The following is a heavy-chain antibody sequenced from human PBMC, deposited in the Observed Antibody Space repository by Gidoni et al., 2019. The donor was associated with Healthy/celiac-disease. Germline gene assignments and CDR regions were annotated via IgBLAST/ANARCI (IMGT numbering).Heavy chain of an antibody. J-gene: IGHJ6*02. CDR1: GGTFSSYA. V-gene: IGHV1-69*01. CDR3: ARERGAATYYYYGMDV. D-gene: IGHD1-26*01. Sequence: QVQLVQSGAEVKKPVSSVKVSCKASGGTFSSYAISWVRQAPGQGLEWMGGIIPIFGTANYAQKFQGRVTITADESTSTAYMELSSLRSEDTAVYYCARERGAATYYYYGMDVWGQGTTVTVSS. CDR2: IIPIFGTA.